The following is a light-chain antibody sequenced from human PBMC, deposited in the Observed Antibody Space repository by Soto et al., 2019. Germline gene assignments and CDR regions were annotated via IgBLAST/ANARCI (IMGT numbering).Light chain of an antibody. V-gene: IGLV2-11*01. CDR2: DVS. CDR1: SSDVGDYDY. Sequence: QSVLTQPRSVSGSPGQSVTISCSGTSSDVGDYDYVSWYQQHPGKAPKLMIFDVSERPSGVPDRFSGSKSGNTASLTISGLQAEDEADYYCCSYAGRYTYVFGTGTKVTVL. J-gene: IGLJ1*01. CDR3: CSYAGRYTYV.